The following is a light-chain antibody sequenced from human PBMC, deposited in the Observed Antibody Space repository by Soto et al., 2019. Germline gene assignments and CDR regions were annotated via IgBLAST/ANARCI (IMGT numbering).Light chain of an antibody. J-gene: IGKJ1*01. V-gene: IGKV3-20*01. CDR2: GAS. Sequence: EIVLTQSPGTLSLSPGERATLSCRASQSVSSDYLAWYQHKPGQAPRLLIHGASSRATGIPDRFSGSGSGTDFTLTISRLEPEDFGVYYCQQYGRPFGQGTKVDIK. CDR3: QQYGRP. CDR1: QSVSSDY.